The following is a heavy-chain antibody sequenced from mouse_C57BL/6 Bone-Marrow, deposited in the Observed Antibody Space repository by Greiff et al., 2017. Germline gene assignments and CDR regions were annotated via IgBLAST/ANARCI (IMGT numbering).Heavy chain of an antibody. J-gene: IGHJ4*01. CDR3: ARDPTVVAGAMDY. CDR2: ISDGGSYT. D-gene: IGHD1-1*01. CDR1: GFTFSSYA. Sequence: EVMLVESGGGLVKPGGSLKLSCAASGFTFSSYAMSWVRQTPEKRLAWVATISDGGSYTYYPDNVKGRFTISRDNAKNNLYLQMSHLKSEDTAMYYCARDPTVVAGAMDYWGQGTSVTVSS. V-gene: IGHV5-4*01.